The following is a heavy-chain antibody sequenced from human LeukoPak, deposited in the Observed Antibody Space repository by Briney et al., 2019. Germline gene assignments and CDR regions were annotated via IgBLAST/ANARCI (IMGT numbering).Heavy chain of an antibody. D-gene: IGHD3-3*01. CDR1: GGSFSGYY. CDR2: INHSGST. V-gene: IGHV4-34*01. CDR3: ARTGSYDFWSGYYKGGHTGRYYFDY. Sequence: SETLSLTCAVYGGSFSGYYWSWIRQPPGKGLEWIGEINHSGSTNYNPSLKSRVTISVDTSKNQFSLKLSSVTAADTAVYYCARTGSYDFWSGYYKGGHTGRYYFDYWGQGTLVTVSS. J-gene: IGHJ4*02.